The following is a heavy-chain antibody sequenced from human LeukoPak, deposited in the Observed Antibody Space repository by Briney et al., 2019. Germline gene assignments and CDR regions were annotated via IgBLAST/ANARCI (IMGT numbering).Heavy chain of an antibody. CDR2: INPSGGTT. Sequence: GASVKASCKASGYTFTSYGISWVRQAPGQGLEWMGLINPSGGTTSYTQKFQGRVTVTTDTSTSTVYMELSSLRSEDTAIYYCARELGSSWAYFDYWGQGTLVTVSS. CDR1: GYTFTSYG. J-gene: IGHJ4*02. D-gene: IGHD3-3*01. CDR3: ARELGSSWAYFDY. V-gene: IGHV1-46*01.